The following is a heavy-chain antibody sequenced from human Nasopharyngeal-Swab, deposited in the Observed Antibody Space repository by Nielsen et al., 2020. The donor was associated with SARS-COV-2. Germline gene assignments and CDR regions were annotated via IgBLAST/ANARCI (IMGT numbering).Heavy chain of an antibody. V-gene: IGHV4-34*01. CDR1: GGSFSGYY. J-gene: IGHJ5*01. CDR3: ARGVPLYSSSWFGS. D-gene: IGHD6-13*01. CDR2: INHSGST. Sequence: GSLRLSCAVSGGSFSGYYWSWIRQPPGKGLEWIGEINHSGSTKSNPSLKSRVTISVDTSKNRFSLKLSSVTAADTAVYYCARGVPLYSSSWFGSWGQGTLVTVSS.